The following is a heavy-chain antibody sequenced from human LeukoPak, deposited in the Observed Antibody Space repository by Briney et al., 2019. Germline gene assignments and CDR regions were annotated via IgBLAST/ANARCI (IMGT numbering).Heavy chain of an antibody. CDR2: INHSGST. CDR1: SGSFSGYY. CDR3: ASGVAAAGYYFDY. Sequence: SETLSLTCAVYSGSFSGYYWSWIGQPRGKGLEWIGEINHSGSTNYNPSLKSRVTISVDTSKNQFSLKLSSVTAADTAVYYCASGVAAAGYYFDYWGQGSLVTVSS. J-gene: IGHJ4*02. V-gene: IGHV4-34*01. D-gene: IGHD6-13*01.